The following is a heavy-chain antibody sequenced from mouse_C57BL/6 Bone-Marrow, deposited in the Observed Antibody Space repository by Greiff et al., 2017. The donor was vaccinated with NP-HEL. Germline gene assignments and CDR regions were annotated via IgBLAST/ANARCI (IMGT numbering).Heavy chain of an antibody. V-gene: IGHV1-55*01. D-gene: IGHD2-12*01. Sequence: QVQLQQPGAELVKPGASVKMSCKASGYTFTSYWITWVKQRPGQGLEWIGDIYPGSGSTNYNEKFKSKATLTVDTSSSTAYMQLSSLTSEDSAVYYCARTYYSEGAWFAYWGQGTLVTVSA. CDR2: IYPGSGST. CDR1: GYTFTSYW. CDR3: ARTYYSEGAWFAY. J-gene: IGHJ3*01.